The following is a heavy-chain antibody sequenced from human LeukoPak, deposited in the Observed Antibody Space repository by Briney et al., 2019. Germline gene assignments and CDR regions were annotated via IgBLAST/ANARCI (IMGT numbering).Heavy chain of an antibody. Sequence: QAGGSLRLSCAASGFTLSTYWMTWVSQAPGKGLEWVANIKQDGSEKYYVDSVKGRFTISRDNAKKLLYLQMNSLRVEDTAVYYCARDRGSSGRLGRFDNWGEGTLVTVSP. V-gene: IGHV3-7*01. D-gene: IGHD6-19*01. CDR2: IKQDGSEK. J-gene: IGHJ4*02. CDR3: ARDRGSSGRLGRFDN. CDR1: GFTLSTYW.